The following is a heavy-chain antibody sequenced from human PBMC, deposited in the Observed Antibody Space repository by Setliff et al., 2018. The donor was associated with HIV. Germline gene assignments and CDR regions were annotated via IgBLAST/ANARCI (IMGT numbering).Heavy chain of an antibody. V-gene: IGHV4-59*08. J-gene: IGHJ3*02. CDR3: ARSLVPSGYYYGRHAFDI. CDR1: GASIRGHY. D-gene: IGHD3-22*01. Sequence: PSETLSLTCSVSGASIRGHYWSWVRQSPGKGLEWIGNIYYSGNTNYDPSFKSRVTISVDTSKNQFSLRVNSVTAADTAVYYCARSLVPSGYYYGRHAFDIWGQGTKVTVSS. CDR2: IYYSGNT.